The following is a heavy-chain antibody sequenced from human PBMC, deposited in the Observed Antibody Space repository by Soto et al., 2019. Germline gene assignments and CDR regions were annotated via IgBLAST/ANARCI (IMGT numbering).Heavy chain of an antibody. Sequence: EVQLVESGGGLVQPGGSLRLSCAASGFTFSSYEMNWVRQAPGKGLEWVSYISSSGSTIYYADSVKGRFTISRDNAKNSLYLQMNSLRAEDTAVYYCARDRDGYYDGPFDYWGQGTLVTVSS. V-gene: IGHV3-48*03. CDR3: ARDRDGYYDGPFDY. J-gene: IGHJ4*02. CDR2: ISSSGSTI. CDR1: GFTFSSYE. D-gene: IGHD3-22*01.